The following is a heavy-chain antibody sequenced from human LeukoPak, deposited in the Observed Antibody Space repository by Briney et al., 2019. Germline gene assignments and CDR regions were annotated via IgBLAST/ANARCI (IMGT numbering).Heavy chain of an antibody. CDR3: TRSSDSSGYRAFDI. V-gene: IGHV3-72*01. CDR1: GFTCSDQY. CDR2: TRNKANSYTT. Sequence: GGTLRLSCAASGFTCSDQYMDWVRQAQGKGREWVVSTRNKANSYTTKYAASVKGRFTISRDASKNSLYLQMNSLKTEDTAVYYCTRSSDSSGYRAFDIWGQGTMVTVSS. D-gene: IGHD3-22*01. J-gene: IGHJ3*02.